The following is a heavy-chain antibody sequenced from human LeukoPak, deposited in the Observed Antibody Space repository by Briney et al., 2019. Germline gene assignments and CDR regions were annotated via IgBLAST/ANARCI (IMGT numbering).Heavy chain of an antibody. J-gene: IGHJ4*02. CDR1: GFIVSGTY. Sequence: QPGGSLRLSCAASGFIVSGTYMSWVCQAPGKGLEWVSVIYSSGSTYYADSVKGRFTISRDSSKNTLYLQMNSLRAEDTAVYYCARVTKRIAVAGTLDYWGQGTLVTVSS. CDR3: ARVTKRIAVAGTLDY. CDR2: IYSSGST. D-gene: IGHD6-19*01. V-gene: IGHV3-53*01.